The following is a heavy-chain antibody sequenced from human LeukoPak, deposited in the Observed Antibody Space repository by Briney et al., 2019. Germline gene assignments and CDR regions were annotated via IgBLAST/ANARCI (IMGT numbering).Heavy chain of an antibody. J-gene: IGHJ4*02. CDR2: ISGSGGRT. CDR1: GFTFCSDV. Sequence: GGPLRLSCAASGFTFCSDVMSWVRQAPGKGLEWVSAISGSGGRTSYADSVRGRFTISRDNSKNTLYLQMNSLRAEDTAVYYCAKVRAPRQYYFDYWGQGTLVTVSS. CDR3: AKVRAPRQYYFDY. V-gene: IGHV3-23*01. D-gene: IGHD5-24*01.